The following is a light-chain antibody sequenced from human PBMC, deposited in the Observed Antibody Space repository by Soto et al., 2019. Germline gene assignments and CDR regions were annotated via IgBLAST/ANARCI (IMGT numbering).Light chain of an antibody. V-gene: IGLV1-47*01. CDR2: RNN. CDR1: DSNVGSTA. CDR3: AGCDDSPSGFV. J-gene: IGLJ1*01. Sequence: QSVLTQPPSASGAPGQRVTISCSGSDSNVGSTAVNWYQQLPGTAPKLLIYRNNQRPSGVPDRFSDSKSGTSASLAISGLRSEGEGDYFWAGCDDSPSGFVFGT.